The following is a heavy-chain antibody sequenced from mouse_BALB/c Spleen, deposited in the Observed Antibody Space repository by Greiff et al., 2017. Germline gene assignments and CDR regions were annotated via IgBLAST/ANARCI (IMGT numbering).Heavy chain of an antibody. Sequence: VHVKQSGGGLVQPGESLKLSCESNEYEFPSHDMSWVRKTPEKRLELVAAINSDGGSTYYPDTMERRFIISRDNTKKTLYLQMSSLRSEDTALYYCARQEGTGTWFAYWGQGTLVTVSA. CDR2: INSDGGST. CDR3: ARQEGTGTWFAY. D-gene: IGHD4-1*01. CDR1: EYEFPSHD. V-gene: IGHV5-2*01. J-gene: IGHJ3*01.